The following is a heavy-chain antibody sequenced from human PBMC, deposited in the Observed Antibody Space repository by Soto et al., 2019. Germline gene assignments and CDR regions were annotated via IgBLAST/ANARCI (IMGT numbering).Heavy chain of an antibody. V-gene: IGHV3-23*01. J-gene: IGHJ4*02. D-gene: IGHD2-15*01. CDR3: AKEVEGGWYYFDY. CDR2: ISDSDGRT. Sequence: EVQLLESGGGLVQPGGSLTLSCAASGFTFSTYAMTWVRQGPGKGLEWVSTISDSDGRTYYADSVKGRFTISRDNSKNTVYLQTNSLRAEDTAVYYCAKEVEGGWYYFDYWGQGTLVTVSS. CDR1: GFTFSTYA.